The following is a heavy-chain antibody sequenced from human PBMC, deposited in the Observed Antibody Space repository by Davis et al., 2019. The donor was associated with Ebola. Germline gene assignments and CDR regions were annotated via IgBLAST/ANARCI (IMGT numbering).Heavy chain of an antibody. Sequence: SETLSLTCAVYGGSFSGYYWSWIRQPPGKGLEWIGEINHSGSTHYNPSLKSRVTISVDTSKNQFSLKLSSVTAADTAVYYCARALSSSWYGTYYYYGMDVWGQGTTVTVSS. D-gene: IGHD6-13*01. CDR1: GGSFSGYY. CDR2: INHSGST. V-gene: IGHV4-34*01. CDR3: ARALSSSWYGTYYYYGMDV. J-gene: IGHJ6*02.